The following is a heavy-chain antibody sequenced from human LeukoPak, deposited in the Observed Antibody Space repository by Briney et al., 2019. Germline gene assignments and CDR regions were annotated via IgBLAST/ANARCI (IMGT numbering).Heavy chain of an antibody. V-gene: IGHV4-59*01. D-gene: IGHD2-8*01. CDR2: IYYTGGT. CDR3: ARENGLSHPRRFDP. Sequence: SETLSLPGTVSGGSISRYYWSWIRQPPGKGLEWIGHIYYTGGTNYNPSLKSRVTISVDTSKNQFSLKLNSVTAADTAVYYCARENGLSHPRRFDPWGQGTLVTVSS. CDR1: GGSISRYY. J-gene: IGHJ5*02.